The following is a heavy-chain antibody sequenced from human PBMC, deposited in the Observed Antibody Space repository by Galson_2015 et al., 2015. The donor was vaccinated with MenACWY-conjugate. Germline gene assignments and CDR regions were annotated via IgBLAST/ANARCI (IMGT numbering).Heavy chain of an antibody. CDR2: INQDGSVK. D-gene: IGHD3-22*01. Sequence: SLRLSCAASGFTFSNYWMTWVRQAPGKGLEWVANINQDGSVKNYVDSVKGRFTISRDNAENSLRLQMDSLRAEDTAVYYCARDPPHSYDNNYDMDVWGQGTTVTVSS. CDR3: ARDPPHSYDNNYDMDV. CDR1: GFTFSNYW. J-gene: IGHJ6*02. V-gene: IGHV3-7*03.